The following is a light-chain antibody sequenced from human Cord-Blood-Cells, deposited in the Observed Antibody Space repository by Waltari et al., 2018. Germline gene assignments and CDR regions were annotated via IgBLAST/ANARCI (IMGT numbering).Light chain of an antibody. J-gene: IGLJ2*01. CDR3: SSYTSSSTVV. CDR2: EVS. CDR1: SSDVGGYNY. Sequence: QSALTQPPSVSGSPGQSTTISCTGTSSDVGGYNYSSWYQQHPGKAPKLMIYEVSNRPSGVSNRFSGSKSGNTASLTISGLQAEDEADYYCSSYTSSSTVVFGGGTKLTVL. V-gene: IGLV2-14*01.